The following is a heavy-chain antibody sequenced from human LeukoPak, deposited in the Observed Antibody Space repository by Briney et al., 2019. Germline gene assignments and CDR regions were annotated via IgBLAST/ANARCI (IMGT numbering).Heavy chain of an antibody. D-gene: IGHD6-13*01. Sequence: SVKVSCKASGGTFSSYAISWVRQAPGQGLEWMGGIIPIFGTANYAQKFQGRVTITTDESTSTAYMELSSLRSEDTAVYYCASGPGIAAAGLQWFDPWAREPWSPSPQ. J-gene: IGHJ5*02. CDR2: IIPIFGTA. CDR3: ASGPGIAAAGLQWFDP. CDR1: GGTFSSYA. V-gene: IGHV1-69*05.